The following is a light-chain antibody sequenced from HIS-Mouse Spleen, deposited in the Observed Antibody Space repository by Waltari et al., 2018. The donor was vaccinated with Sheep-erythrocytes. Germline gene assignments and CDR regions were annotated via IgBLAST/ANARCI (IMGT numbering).Light chain of an antibody. V-gene: IGKV1-5*03. CDR1: QSISSW. CDR2: KAS. J-gene: IGKJ1*01. CDR3: QQYNSYCT. Sequence: TQSPSTLSASVGDRVTITCRASQSISSWLAWYQQKPGKAPKLLIYKASSLESGVPSRFSGSGSGTEFTLTISSLQPDDFATYYCQQYNSYCTFGQGTKVEIK.